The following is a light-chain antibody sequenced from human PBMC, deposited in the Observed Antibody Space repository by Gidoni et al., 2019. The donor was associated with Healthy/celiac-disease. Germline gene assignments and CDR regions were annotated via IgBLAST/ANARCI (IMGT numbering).Light chain of an antibody. CDR2: EVS. CDR3: SSYTSSSTLGV. J-gene: IGLJ3*02. V-gene: IGLV2-14*01. Sequence: QSALTPPAPVSGSPGQPITISCTGTSSDVGGYNYVSWYQQHPGKAPKLMIYEVSNRPSGVSNRFSGSKSGNTASLTISGLQAEDEADYYCSSYTSSSTLGVFGGGTKLTVL. CDR1: SSDVGGYNY.